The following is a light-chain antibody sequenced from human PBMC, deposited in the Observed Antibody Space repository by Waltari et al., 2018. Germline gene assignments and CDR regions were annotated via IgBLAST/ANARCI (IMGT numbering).Light chain of an antibody. Sequence: DIQMTQSPSSLSASAGDRVTITCRASQDINTYLNWYQQKPGKAPKRLIYAASNLHSGVPSRFSGSGSGTDFILTISSLQPEDFATYYCLQYKGDPWTFGQGTKVEIK. V-gene: IGKV1-17*01. CDR1: QDINTY. CDR3: LQYKGDPWT. J-gene: IGKJ1*01. CDR2: AAS.